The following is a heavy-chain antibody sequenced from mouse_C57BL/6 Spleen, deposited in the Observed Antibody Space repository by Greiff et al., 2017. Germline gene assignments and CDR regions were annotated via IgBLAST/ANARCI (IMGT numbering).Heavy chain of an antibody. CDR3: ARSLTGAWFAY. CDR1: GYAFSSYW. V-gene: IGHV1-80*01. Sequence: QVQLQQSGAALVKPGASVKISCKASGYAFSSYWMNWVKQRPGKGLEWIGQIYPGDGDTNYNGKFKGKATLTADKSSSTAYMQLSSLTSEDSAVYFCARSLTGAWFAYWGQGTLVTVSA. J-gene: IGHJ3*01. CDR2: IYPGDGDT. D-gene: IGHD4-1*01.